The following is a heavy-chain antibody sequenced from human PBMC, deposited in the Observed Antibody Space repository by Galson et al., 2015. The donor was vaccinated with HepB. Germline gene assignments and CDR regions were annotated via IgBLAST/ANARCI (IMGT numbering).Heavy chain of an antibody. J-gene: IGHJ5*02. CDR1: GFTFSSYA. Sequence: SLRLSCAASGFTFSSYAMSWVRQAPGKGLEWVSSINTNGGSTYYADSVKGRFTISRDNSRNSLYLQMNSLRAEDTALYYCAQDRRSSGMYGWFDPWGQGTLVTVSS. V-gene: IGHV3-23*01. CDR2: INTNGGST. CDR3: AQDRRSSGMYGWFDP. D-gene: IGHD6-19*01.